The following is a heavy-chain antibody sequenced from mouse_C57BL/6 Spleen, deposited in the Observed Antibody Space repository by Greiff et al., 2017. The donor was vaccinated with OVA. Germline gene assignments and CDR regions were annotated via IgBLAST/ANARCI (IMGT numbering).Heavy chain of an antibody. V-gene: IGHV1-53*01. Sequence: QVQLQQPGTELVKPGASVKLSCKASGYTFTSYWMHWVKQRPGQGLEWIGNINPSNGGTNYNEKFKSKATLTVDKSSSTAYMQLSSLTSEDSAVYYVERAPRDVYYSVDYWGQGTSVTVSS. D-gene: IGHD6-1*01. J-gene: IGHJ4*01. CDR1: GYTFTSYW. CDR3: ERAPRDVYYSVDY. CDR2: INPSNGGT.